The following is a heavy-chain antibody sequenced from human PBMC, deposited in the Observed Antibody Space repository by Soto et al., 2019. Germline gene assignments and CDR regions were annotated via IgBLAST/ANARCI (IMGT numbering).Heavy chain of an antibody. Sequence: PSETLSLTXTVSGGSISSGGYYWSWIRQHPGKGLEWIGYIYYSGSTYYNPSLKSRVTISVDTSKNQFSLKLSSVTAADTAVYYCARVYSSGWYYYGMDVWGQGTTVTVSS. CDR3: ARVYSSGWYYYGMDV. CDR2: IYYSGST. CDR1: GGSISSGGYY. V-gene: IGHV4-31*02. J-gene: IGHJ6*02. D-gene: IGHD6-19*01.